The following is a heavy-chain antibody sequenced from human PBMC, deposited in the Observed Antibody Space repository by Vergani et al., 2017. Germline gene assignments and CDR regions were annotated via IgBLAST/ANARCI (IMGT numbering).Heavy chain of an antibody. CDR2: ISGSGGST. V-gene: IGHV3-23*01. CDR3: AKDLRDFWSCYYLYYYYGMDV. J-gene: IGHJ6*02. Sequence: EVQLLESGGGLVQPGGSLRLSCAASGFTFSSYAMSWVRQAPGKGLEWVSAISGSGGSTYYADSVKGRFTISRDNSKNTLYLQMNSLRAEDTAVYYCAKDLRDFWSCYYLYYYYGMDVWGQGTTVTVSS. CDR1: GFTFSSYA. D-gene: IGHD3-3*01.